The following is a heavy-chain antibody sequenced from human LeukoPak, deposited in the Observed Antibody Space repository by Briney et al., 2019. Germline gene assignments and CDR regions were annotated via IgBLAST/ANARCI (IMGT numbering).Heavy chain of an antibody. CDR1: GFTFSSYA. J-gene: IGHJ4*02. CDR2: ITYDESNK. V-gene: IGHV3-30*18. D-gene: IGHD3-10*01. CDR3: AKEEDYYGSGSSSFDY. Sequence: GGSLRLSCAASGFTFSSYAMHWVRQAPGKGLEWVAVITYDESNKDYVDSVKGRFTISRDNSKNTVYLQMNSLRPEDTAVYYCAKEEDYYGSGSSSFDYWGQGTLVTVSS.